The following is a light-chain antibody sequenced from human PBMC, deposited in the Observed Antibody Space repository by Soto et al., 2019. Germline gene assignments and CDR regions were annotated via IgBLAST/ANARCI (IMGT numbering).Light chain of an antibody. CDR2: DAS. V-gene: IGKV3-11*01. Sequence: EIVLTQSPGTLSLSPGERATLSCRASQSVSSSYLAWYQQKPGQAPRLLIYDASNRATGIPARFSGSGSGTDFTLSISSLEPEDFAVYYCQQRYRWPRTFGQGTKVDIK. CDR3: QQRYRWPRT. CDR1: QSVSSSY. J-gene: IGKJ1*01.